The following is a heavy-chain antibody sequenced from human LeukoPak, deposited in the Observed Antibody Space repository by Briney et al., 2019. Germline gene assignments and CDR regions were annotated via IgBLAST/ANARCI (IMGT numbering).Heavy chain of an antibody. CDR1: GGSLSSGSYY. V-gene: IGHV4-61*02. CDR3: ARANSYDGSGHYYEFAY. J-gene: IGHJ4*02. Sequence: SETLSLTCTVSGGSLSSGSYYWSWIRQPAGKGLEWIGRIYNSGSTNYNPSLKSRVTMSVDTSKNHFSLKLSSVTAADTAVYYCARANSYDGSGHYYEFAYWGQGTLVTVSS. CDR2: IYNSGST. D-gene: IGHD3-22*01.